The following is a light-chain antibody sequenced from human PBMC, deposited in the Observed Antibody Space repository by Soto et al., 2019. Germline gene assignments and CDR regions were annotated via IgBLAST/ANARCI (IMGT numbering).Light chain of an antibody. V-gene: IGLV1-51*01. Sequence: VLTQPPSVSAAPGQKVTISCSGSSSNIGNNYVSWYQQLPGTAPKLLIYDNNKRPSGIPDRFSGSKSGTSATLGITGLQTGDEADYYCGTWDSSLSAYVFGTGNKVTVL. CDR3: GTWDSSLSAYV. CDR1: SSNIGNNY. J-gene: IGLJ1*01. CDR2: DNN.